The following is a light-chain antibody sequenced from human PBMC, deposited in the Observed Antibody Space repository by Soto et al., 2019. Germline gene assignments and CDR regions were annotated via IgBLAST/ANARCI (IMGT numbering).Light chain of an antibody. CDR2: NNS. J-gene: IGLJ3*02. CDR1: SSNIGRNT. V-gene: IGLV1-44*01. Sequence: QSVLTQPPSASGTPGQRVTISCSGSSSNIGRNTVNWYQQVPGTAPKLLIYNNSQRHSGVPDRISGSRSGTSASLAIGGLQSEDEADYYCATWDDSLNGWVFGGGTKLTVL. CDR3: ATWDDSLNGWV.